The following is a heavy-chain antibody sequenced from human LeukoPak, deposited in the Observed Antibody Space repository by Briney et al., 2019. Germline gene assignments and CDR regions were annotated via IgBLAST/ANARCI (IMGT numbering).Heavy chain of an antibody. D-gene: IGHD6-13*01. V-gene: IGHV3-21*01. Sequence: GGSLRLSCAASGFMFSGYGMHWVRQAPGKGLEWISSITSTGTYIYYADSVKGRFTISRDNAKNSLYLQMNSLRAEDTAVYFCARVAGGKFHLDYWGQGTQVTVSS. CDR3: ARVAGGKFHLDY. J-gene: IGHJ4*02. CDR2: ITSTGTYI. CDR1: GFMFSGYG.